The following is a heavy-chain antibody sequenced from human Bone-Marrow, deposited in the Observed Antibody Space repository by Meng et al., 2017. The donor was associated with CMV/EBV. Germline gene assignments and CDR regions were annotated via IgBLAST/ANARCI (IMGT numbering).Heavy chain of an antibody. V-gene: IGHV3-21*01. D-gene: IGHD2-2*01. CDR2: ISSSSSYI. CDR3: ASFLGYCPSASPYTKSGGNAFDI. J-gene: IGHJ3*02. Sequence: GGSLRLSCAASGFTFSSYCMNWVRQAPGKGLESVSSISSSSSYIYYAVSVKGRFTISRDNAKNTLYLQMNSLRAEDTVVYYFASFLGYCPSASPYTKSGGNAFDIWEQGTMVTVSS. CDR1: GFTFSSYC.